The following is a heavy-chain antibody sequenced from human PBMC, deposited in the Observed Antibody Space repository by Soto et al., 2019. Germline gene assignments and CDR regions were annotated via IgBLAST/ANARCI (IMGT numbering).Heavy chain of an antibody. Sequence: QVQLVQSGAEVKKPGASVKVSCKASGYSFTSYGISWVRQAPGQGLEWMGWINAYNGNTNYAQKLHGRVTMTTDTSTSTAYMELRSLRSDDTGVDSCARETVACTAGFDYWGQGTVVTVSS. V-gene: IGHV1-18*01. CDR3: ARETVACTAGFDY. CDR2: INAYNGNT. CDR1: GYSFTSYG. D-gene: IGHD6-19*01. J-gene: IGHJ4*02.